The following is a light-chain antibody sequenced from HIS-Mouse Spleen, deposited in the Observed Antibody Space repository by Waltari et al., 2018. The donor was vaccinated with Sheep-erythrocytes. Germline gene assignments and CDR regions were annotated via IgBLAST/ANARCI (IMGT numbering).Light chain of an antibody. CDR3: QQSYSTPYT. Sequence: DIQMTQSPSSLSAAVGGIVTLTCRASQSISSYLNWYQQKPGKAPKLLIYAASSLQSGVPSRFSGSGSGTDFTLTISSLQPEDFATYYCQQSYSTPYTFGQGTKLEIK. CDR2: AAS. J-gene: IGKJ2*01. CDR1: QSISSY. V-gene: IGKV1-39*01.